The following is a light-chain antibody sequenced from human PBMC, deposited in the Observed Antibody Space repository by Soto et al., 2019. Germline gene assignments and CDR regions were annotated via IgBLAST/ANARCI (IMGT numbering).Light chain of an antibody. J-gene: IGLJ2*01. CDR3: AAWDDSLNGVV. CDR2: PNN. V-gene: IGLV1-44*01. CDR1: SSNIGSNT. Sequence: LTQPPSASGTPGQRVTISCSGSSSNIGSNTVNWYQLLPGTAPKLLIYPNNDRPSGVPDRFSGSKSGTSASLAISGLQSEDEADYYCAAWDDSLNGVVFGGGTKLTVL.